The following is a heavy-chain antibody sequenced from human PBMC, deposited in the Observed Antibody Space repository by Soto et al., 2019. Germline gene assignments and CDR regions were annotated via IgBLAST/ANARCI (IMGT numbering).Heavy chain of an antibody. D-gene: IGHD4-17*01. CDR1: GGSFSGYY. CDR2: INHSGST. V-gene: IGHV4-34*01. Sequence: PSETLSLTCAVYGGSFSGYYWSWIRQRPGKGLEWIGEINHSGSTNYNPSLKSRVTISVDTSKNQFSLKLSSVTAADTAVYYCGRGHRRRMYYGDDVSEYFQHWGQGTLVTVSS. CDR3: GRGHRRRMYYGDDVSEYFQH. J-gene: IGHJ1*01.